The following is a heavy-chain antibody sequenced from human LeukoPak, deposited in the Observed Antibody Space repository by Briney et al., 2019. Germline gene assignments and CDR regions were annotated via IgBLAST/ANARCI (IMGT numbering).Heavy chain of an antibody. D-gene: IGHD3-10*01. CDR1: GGSISSHY. V-gene: IGHV4-59*11. CDR3: AREIVGFGELLPNCFDP. CDR2: IYYSGST. Sequence: PSETLSLTCTVSGGSISSHYWSWIRQPPGKGLEWIGYIYYSGSTNYNPSLKSRVTISVDASKNQFSLKLSSVTAADTAVYYCAREIVGFGELLPNCFDPWGQGTLVTVSS. J-gene: IGHJ5*02.